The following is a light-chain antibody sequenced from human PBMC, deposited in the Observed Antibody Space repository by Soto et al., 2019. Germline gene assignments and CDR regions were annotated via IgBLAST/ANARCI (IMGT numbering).Light chain of an antibody. CDR1: SSDVGGYNY. CDR2: DVS. V-gene: IGLV2-14*01. J-gene: IGLJ1*01. CDR3: SSYTSSRTYV. Sequence: QSVLTQPASVSGSPGQSITISCTGTSSDVGGYNYVSWYQQHPGKAAKLMIYDVSNRPSGVSTRFSGSKSGNTASLTIPGLQADDEADYYCSSYTSSRTYVFGTGTKVTVL.